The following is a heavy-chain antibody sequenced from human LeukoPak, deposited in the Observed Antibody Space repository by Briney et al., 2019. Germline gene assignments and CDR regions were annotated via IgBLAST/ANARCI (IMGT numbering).Heavy chain of an antibody. CDR1: GGSISSYY. V-gene: IGHV4-59*01. CDR3: ASNDGSYPPRY. J-gene: IGHJ4*02. D-gene: IGHD1-26*01. Sequence: SETLSLTCTVSGGSISSYYWSWIRQPPGKRLEWIGYIYYSGSTKYNPSLKSRVTISVDTSKNQFSLKLNSVTAADTAVYYCASNDGSYPPRYWGQGTLVTVSS. CDR2: IYYSGST.